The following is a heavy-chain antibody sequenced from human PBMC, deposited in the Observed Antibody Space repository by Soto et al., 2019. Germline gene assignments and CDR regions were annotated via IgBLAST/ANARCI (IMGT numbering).Heavy chain of an antibody. V-gene: IGHV4-34*01. D-gene: IGHD3-3*01. CDR2: INHTGGT. J-gene: IGHJ5*02. CDR1: GGSGNCYY. Sequence: LSETLSVTCAGYGGSGNCYYWNWIRQPPGKGLEWIGEINHTGGTHYNPSLKSRVTMSVDTSKNQFSLRLSSVTAADTAIYYCATRITVFGLLIPPFDPWGQGTQVTAPQ. CDR3: ATRITVFGLLIPPFDP.